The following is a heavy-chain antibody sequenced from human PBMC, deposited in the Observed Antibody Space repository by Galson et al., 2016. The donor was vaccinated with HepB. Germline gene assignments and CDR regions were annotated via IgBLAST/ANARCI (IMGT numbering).Heavy chain of an antibody. D-gene: IGHD6-19*01. CDR1: GFIFSHCE. Sequence: SLRLSCAASGFIFSHCEMNWVRQAPGKGLEWIAYISRSAHEIYYADSLKGRFAISRDDAKNSLSLQLSSLRVDDTAVYYCARGKYGSGWMVDYWGQGTQVTVSS. CDR2: ISRSAHEI. V-gene: IGHV3-48*03. J-gene: IGHJ4*02. CDR3: ARGKYGSGWMVDY.